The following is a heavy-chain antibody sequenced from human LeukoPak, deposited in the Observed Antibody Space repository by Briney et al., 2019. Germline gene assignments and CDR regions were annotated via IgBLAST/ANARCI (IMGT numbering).Heavy chain of an antibody. D-gene: IGHD2-2*01. J-gene: IGHJ1*01. CDR3: ATYSSSNGREFQY. V-gene: IGHV3-74*01. Sequence: PGGSLRLSCAVSGFTFKLYWMHWVRQAPGKGPVWVSRINDDGSDTTYADSVKGRFTISRDNAKNSLYLQMNSLRAEDTAVYYCATYSSSNGREFQYWGQGTLVTVSS. CDR1: GFTFKLYW. CDR2: INDDGSDT.